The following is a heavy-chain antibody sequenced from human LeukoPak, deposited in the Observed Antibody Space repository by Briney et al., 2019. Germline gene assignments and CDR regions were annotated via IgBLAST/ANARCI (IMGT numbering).Heavy chain of an antibody. CDR1: GGSISSGDYY. J-gene: IGHJ5*02. D-gene: IGHD3-22*01. Sequence: SQTLSLTCTVSGGSISSGDYYWSWIRQPQGKGLEWIGYIYYSGSTYYNPSLKSRVTISVDTSKNQFSLKLSSVTAADTAVYYCARGNYDSSGYYWFDPWGQGTLVTVSS. V-gene: IGHV4-30-4*01. CDR2: IYYSGST. CDR3: ARGNYDSSGYYWFDP.